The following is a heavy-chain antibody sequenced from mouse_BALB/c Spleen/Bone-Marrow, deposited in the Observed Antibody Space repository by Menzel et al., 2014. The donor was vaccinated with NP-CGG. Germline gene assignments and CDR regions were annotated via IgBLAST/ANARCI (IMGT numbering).Heavy chain of an antibody. CDR2: ISSGGSYT. CDR3: ARHSGSTSYYYTMDY. Sequence: EVKVVESGGGLVKPGGSLKLSCAASGFTFSSFAMSWVRQTPEKRLEWVATISSGGSYTYYPDSVKGRFTISRDNAKNTLYLQMSSLRSEDTAMYYCARHSGSTSYYYTMDYWNQGATVAVSS. V-gene: IGHV5-9-3*01. J-gene: IGHJ4*01. CDR1: GFTFSSFA. D-gene: IGHD1-1*01.